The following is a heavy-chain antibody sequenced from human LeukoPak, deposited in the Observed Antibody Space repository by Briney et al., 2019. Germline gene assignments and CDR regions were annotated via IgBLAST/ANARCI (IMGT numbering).Heavy chain of an antibody. CDR3: ASHYYDSSGPIFGY. Sequence: PSETLSLTCAVYGGSFSGYYWSWIRQPPGKGLEWIGEINHSGSTNYNPSLKSRVTISVDTSKNQFSLKLSSVTAADTAVYYCASHYYDSSGPIFGYWGQGTLVTVSS. CDR2: INHSGST. CDR1: GGSFSGYY. V-gene: IGHV4-34*01. D-gene: IGHD3-22*01. J-gene: IGHJ4*02.